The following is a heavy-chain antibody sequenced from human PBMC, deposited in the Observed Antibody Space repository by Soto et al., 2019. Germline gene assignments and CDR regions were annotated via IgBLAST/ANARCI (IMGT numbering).Heavy chain of an antibody. CDR1: GFTFNNYA. V-gene: IGHV3-23*01. CDR3: AKGRGGSGSLTPRVDF. Sequence: EVQLLESGGGLVQPGGSLRLSCAASGFTFNNYAMTWVRQAPGKGLVWVSAISGGGDTTSYADSVKGRFTVSRDGSKNTLYLQMSSLRAEDTALYSCAKGRGGSGSLTPRVDFWGQGTLVTVSS. D-gene: IGHD3-10*01. J-gene: IGHJ4*02. CDR2: ISGGGDTT.